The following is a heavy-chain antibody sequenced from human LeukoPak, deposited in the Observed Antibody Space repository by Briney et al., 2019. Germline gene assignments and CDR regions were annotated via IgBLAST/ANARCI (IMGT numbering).Heavy chain of an antibody. CDR3: ARLSQDYDILTGYGYYYYMDV. J-gene: IGHJ6*03. D-gene: IGHD3-9*01. CDR1: GGSISSYY. CDR2: IYTSGST. V-gene: IGHV4-4*09. Sequence: SETLSLTCTVSGGSISSYYWSWIRQPPEKGLEWIGYIYTSGSTNYNPSLKSRVTISVDTSKNQFSLKLSSVTAADTAVYYCARLSQDYDILTGYGYYYYMDVWGKGTTVTVSS.